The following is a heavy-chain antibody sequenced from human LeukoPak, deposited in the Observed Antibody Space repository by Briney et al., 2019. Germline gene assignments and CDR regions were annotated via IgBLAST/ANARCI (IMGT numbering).Heavy chain of an antibody. CDR3: ARGLAVAPHWDYYYGMDV. CDR1: GYTFTGYY. J-gene: IGHJ6*02. D-gene: IGHD6-19*01. CDR2: INPNSGGT. Sequence: ASVTVSCKASGYTFTGYYMHWVRQAPGQGLEWMGWINPNSGGTNYAQKFQGWVTMTKDTSISTAYMELSRLRSDDTAVYYCARGLAVAPHWDYYYGMDVWGQGTTVTVSS. V-gene: IGHV1-2*04.